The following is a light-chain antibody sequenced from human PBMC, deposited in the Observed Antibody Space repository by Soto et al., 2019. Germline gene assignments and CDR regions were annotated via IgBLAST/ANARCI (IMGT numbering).Light chain of an antibody. CDR2: GAS. CDR1: QTVDNNY. CDR3: HQYARTPRT. J-gene: IGKJ1*01. Sequence: EIVLTQSPGTLSLSPGERATLSCRASQTVDNNYFAWFHQKPGQPPRLLIYGASSRATGIPDRFSARGSGTAFTLTISRLEPEDFAVYYCHQYARTPRTFGQGTKVEIK. V-gene: IGKV3-20*01.